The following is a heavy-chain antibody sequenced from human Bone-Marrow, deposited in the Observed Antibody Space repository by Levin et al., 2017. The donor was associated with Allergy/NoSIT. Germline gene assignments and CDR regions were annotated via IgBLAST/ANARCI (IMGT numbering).Heavy chain of an antibody. D-gene: IGHD4-17*01. CDR3: ARVSGFYGDYTFDY. V-gene: IGHV3-48*01. CDR2: ISRASHDI. CDR1: GFTFGSYH. J-gene: IGHJ4*02. Sequence: GGSLRLSCAASGFTFGSYHMNWVRQAPGKGLEWISYISRASHDIYYADSVKGRFAISRDNAQNSLYLQMNSLRTDDPGIYYCARVSGFYGDYTFDYWGQGARVTVAS.